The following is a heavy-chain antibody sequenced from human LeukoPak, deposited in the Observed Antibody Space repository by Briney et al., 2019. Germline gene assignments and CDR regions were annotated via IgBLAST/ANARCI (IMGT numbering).Heavy chain of an antibody. CDR3: ARGLDCSSTSCSDY. V-gene: IGHV4-39*07. CDR1: GGSISSSSYY. Sequence: PSETLSLTCTVSGGSISSSSYYWGWIRQPPGKGLEWIGSIYYSGSTNYNPSLKSRVTISVDTSKNQFSLKLSSVTAADTAVYYCARGLDCSSTSCSDYWGQGTLVTVSS. J-gene: IGHJ4*02. CDR2: IYYSGST. D-gene: IGHD2-2*01.